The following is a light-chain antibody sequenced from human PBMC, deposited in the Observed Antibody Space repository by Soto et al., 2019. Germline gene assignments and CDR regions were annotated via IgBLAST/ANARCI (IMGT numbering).Light chain of an antibody. J-gene: IGLJ1*01. V-gene: IGLV2-8*01. CDR1: SGDVGGYNS. Sequence: QSVLTQPPSASGSPGQSVTISCTGTSGDVGGYNSVSWYQQHPGKAPKLMIYAVNKRPSGVPDRFSGSKPDNTAYLTVSGLHADDEDAYYCSSYAGSTYVFGTATKVTV. CDR2: AVN. CDR3: SSYAGSTYV.